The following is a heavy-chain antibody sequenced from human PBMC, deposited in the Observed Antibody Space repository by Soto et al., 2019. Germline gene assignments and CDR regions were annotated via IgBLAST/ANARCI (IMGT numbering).Heavy chain of an antibody. CDR1: GGSISNGGYY. CDR3: ASSDFYYGSVSYYHFDY. Sequence: TLSLTCTVSGGSISNGGYYWSWIRQHPGKGLEWIGYIYYSGSTYYNPSLKSRVTISVDTSKNQFSLKLSSVTAADTAVYYCASSDFYYGSVSYYHFDYWGQGTLVTVSS. D-gene: IGHD3-10*01. CDR2: IYYSGST. J-gene: IGHJ4*02. V-gene: IGHV4-31*03.